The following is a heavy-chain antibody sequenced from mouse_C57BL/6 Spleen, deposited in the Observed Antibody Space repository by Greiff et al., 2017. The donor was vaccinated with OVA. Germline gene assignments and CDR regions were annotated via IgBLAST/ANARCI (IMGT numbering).Heavy chain of an antibody. Sequence: EVQVVESGGGLVQPGGSLKLSCAASGFTFSDYYMSWVRQTPEKRLEWVAYISNGGGSTYYPDTVKGRFTISRDNAKNTLYLQMSRLKSEETAMYYCSSTSYSNSGGFAYWGQGTLVTVSA. J-gene: IGHJ3*01. CDR3: SSTSYSNSGGFAY. CDR2: ISNGGGST. V-gene: IGHV5-12*01. D-gene: IGHD2-5*01. CDR1: GFTFSDYY.